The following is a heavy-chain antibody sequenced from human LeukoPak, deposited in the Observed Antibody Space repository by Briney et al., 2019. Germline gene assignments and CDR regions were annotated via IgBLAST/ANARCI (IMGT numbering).Heavy chain of an antibody. CDR1: GYTFTSYW. CDR2: VYPGDSHT. Sequence: GESLKISCKASGYTFTSYWIAWVRQMPGKGLEWMGLVYPGDSHTIYSPSFQGQVTISADKSISTAYLQWSSLEASDTAMYYCARRLGSIASGYYFFDYWGQGALVTVSS. D-gene: IGHD2-21*01. V-gene: IGHV5-51*01. J-gene: IGHJ4*02. CDR3: ARRLGSIASGYYFFDY.